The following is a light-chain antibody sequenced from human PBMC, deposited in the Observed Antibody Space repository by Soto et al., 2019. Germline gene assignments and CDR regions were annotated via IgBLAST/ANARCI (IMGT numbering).Light chain of an antibody. CDR3: QQYYRSPLT. Sequence: DFMIPQFAYTLAVHPLVQGPTNCKHRQSVLYSSNNKNYLAWYQQKPGQPPKLLIYGASTRESGVPDRFSGSGSGTDFTLTISSLQAEDVAVYYCQQYYRSPLTFGGGTKVDIK. CDR1: QSVLYSSNNKNY. J-gene: IGKJ4*01. V-gene: IGKV4-1*01. CDR2: GAS.